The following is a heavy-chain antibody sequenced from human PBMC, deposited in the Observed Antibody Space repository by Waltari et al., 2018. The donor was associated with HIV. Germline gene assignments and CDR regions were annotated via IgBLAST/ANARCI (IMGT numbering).Heavy chain of an antibody. J-gene: IGHJ4*02. V-gene: IGHV3-9*01. CDR1: GFTFDEYA. Sequence: EVHLVESGGGLVQPGRSLRLSCAASGFTFDEYAMPWVRQAPGKGLEWVSGINWSGDNTAYADSLKGRFTISRDNAKNSLSLQMNSLRVEDTALYYCAKPPGSSSPGSWGQGTLVTVSS. CDR3: AKPPGSSSPGS. D-gene: IGHD6-6*01. CDR2: INWSGDNT.